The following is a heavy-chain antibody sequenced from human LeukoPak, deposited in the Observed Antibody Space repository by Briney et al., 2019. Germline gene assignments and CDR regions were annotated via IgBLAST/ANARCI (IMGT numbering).Heavy chain of an antibody. Sequence: ASVKVSCKASGYTFTSYAMHWVRQAPGQRLEWMGWINAGNGNTKYSQKFQGRVTITRDTSASTAYMELSSLRSEDTVVYYCAILRGGSYYFDYWGQGTLVTVSS. CDR3: AILRGGSYYFDY. D-gene: IGHD1-26*01. CDR1: GYTFTSYA. CDR2: INAGNGNT. V-gene: IGHV1-3*01. J-gene: IGHJ4*02.